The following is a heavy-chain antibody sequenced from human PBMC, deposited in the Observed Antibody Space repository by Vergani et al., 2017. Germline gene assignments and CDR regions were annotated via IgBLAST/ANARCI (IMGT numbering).Heavy chain of an antibody. J-gene: IGHJ4*02. CDR1: GGSISSSNW. CDR3: ARFQGYCSGGSCYSFDY. D-gene: IGHD2-15*01. CDR2: LYHSGST. Sequence: QVQLQESGPGLVKPSGTLSLTCAVSGGSISSSNWWSWVRQPPGKGLEWIGELYHSGSTNYNPSLKSRVTISVDKSKNQFSLKLSSVTAADTAVYYCARFQGYCSGGSCYSFDYWGQGTLVTVSS. V-gene: IGHV4-4*02.